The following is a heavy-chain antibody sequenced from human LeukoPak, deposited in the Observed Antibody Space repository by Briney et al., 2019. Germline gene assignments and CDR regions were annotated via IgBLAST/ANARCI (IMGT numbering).Heavy chain of an antibody. Sequence: ADTLSFTCAVYGGSFSGDYWSWIRQPPGKGLEWIGESILRRLTKDNPSLKSRLTISVDTTKNQFSLKLSSVTAAHTAVYYCARGLSPRINMVRGVRPPFRGVFDYWGQGTLVT. CDR1: GGSFSGDY. J-gene: IGHJ4*02. CDR3: ARGLSPRINMVRGVRPPFRGVFDY. D-gene: IGHD3-10*01. CDR2: SILRRLT. V-gene: IGHV4-34*01.